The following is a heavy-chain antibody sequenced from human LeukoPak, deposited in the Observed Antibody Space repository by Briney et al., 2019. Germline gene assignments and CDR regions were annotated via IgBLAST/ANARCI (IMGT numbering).Heavy chain of an antibody. Sequence: PGGSLRLSCAASGFTFSSYSMNWVRQAPGKGLEWVSSISSSSSYIYYADSVKGRFTISRDNAKNSLYLQMNSLRAEDTAVYYCARDGQQQLVRTFDYWGQGTLVTVSS. V-gene: IGHV3-21*01. D-gene: IGHD6-13*01. CDR3: ARDGQQQLVRTFDY. J-gene: IGHJ4*02. CDR1: GFTFSSYS. CDR2: ISSSSSYI.